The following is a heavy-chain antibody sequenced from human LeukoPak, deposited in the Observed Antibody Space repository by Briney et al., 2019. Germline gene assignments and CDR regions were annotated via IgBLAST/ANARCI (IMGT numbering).Heavy chain of an antibody. CDR1: GGSISSYY. V-gene: IGHV4-59*01. CDR3: ARDRETYYYDSSGYYYVSFFDY. J-gene: IGHJ4*02. D-gene: IGHD3-22*01. CDR2: IYYSGST. Sequence: SETLSLTCTVSGGSISSYYWSWVRQPPGKGLEWIGYIYYSGSTNYNPSLKSRVTISVDTSKNQSSLKLSSVTAADTAVYYCARDRETYYYDSSGYYYVSFFDYWGQGTLVTVSS.